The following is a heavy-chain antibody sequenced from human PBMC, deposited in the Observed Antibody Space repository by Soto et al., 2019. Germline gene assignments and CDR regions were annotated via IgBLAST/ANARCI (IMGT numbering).Heavy chain of an antibody. CDR2: IDTSGTKI. CDR1: GYTFSDYY. CDR3: ASHYNMWSGYLSPVDY. Sequence: QVQLVESGGDLVKPGGSLRLSCAASGYTFSDYYMSWIRQAPGKGLEWISYIDTSGTKIYYADSVKGRFTITRDNAKNSLYLKMNSRRDEDTAVYYCASHYNMWSGYLSPVDYWGQGTLVTVSS. D-gene: IGHD3-3*01. V-gene: IGHV3-11*01. J-gene: IGHJ4*02.